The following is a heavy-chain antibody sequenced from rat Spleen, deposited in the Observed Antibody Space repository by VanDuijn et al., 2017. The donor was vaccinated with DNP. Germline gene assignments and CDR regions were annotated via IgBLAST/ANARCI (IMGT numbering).Heavy chain of an antibody. CDR1: GFTFSDYY. D-gene: IGHD4-3*01. V-gene: IGHV5-22*01. Sequence: EVQLVASGGGLVQPGRSLKLSCAASGFTFSDYYMAWVRQVPTKGWEWVPYTNYAGGSTYNGDSVKGRFTISRDNAKSTLYLQMNSLRSEDMATYYCVRWYNSGYYFDYWGQGVMVTVSS. CDR2: TNYAGGST. J-gene: IGHJ2*01. CDR3: VRWYNSGYYFDY.